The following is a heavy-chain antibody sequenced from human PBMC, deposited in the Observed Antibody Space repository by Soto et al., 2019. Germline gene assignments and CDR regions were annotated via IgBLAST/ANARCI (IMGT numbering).Heavy chain of an antibody. Sequence: QVQLVQSGAEVKKPGSSVKVSCKASGGTFSSYAISWVRQAPGQGLEWMGGIIPIFGTANYAQKFQGRVTITADESTSTAYMERSSLRSEDTAVYYCARDGPRYCSGGSCYARGYNWFDPWGQGTLVTVSS. CDR3: ARDGPRYCSGGSCYARGYNWFDP. D-gene: IGHD2-15*01. CDR1: GGTFSSYA. CDR2: IIPIFGTA. V-gene: IGHV1-69*12. J-gene: IGHJ5*02.